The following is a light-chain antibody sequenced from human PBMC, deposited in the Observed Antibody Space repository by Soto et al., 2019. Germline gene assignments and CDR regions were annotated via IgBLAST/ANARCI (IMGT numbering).Light chain of an antibody. CDR2: DAS. V-gene: IGKV3-11*01. Sequence: EIVLTQSPATLSFSPVERSTLSCRASQSVSSYLAWYQQKPGQAPRLLIYDASNRATGIPARFSGSGSGTDFTLTISSLEPEDFAVYYCQQRSNWPPSFGQGTRLEI. CDR1: QSVSSY. CDR3: QQRSNWPPS. J-gene: IGKJ5*01.